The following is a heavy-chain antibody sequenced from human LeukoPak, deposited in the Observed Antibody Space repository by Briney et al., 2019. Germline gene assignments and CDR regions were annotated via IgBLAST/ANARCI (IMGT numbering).Heavy chain of an antibody. CDR2: MNPNSGNT. Sequence: ASVKVSCKASGYTFTSYDINWVRQATGQGLEWMGWMNPNSGNTGYAQKFQGRVTMTRNTSISTAYMELSSLRSEDTAVYYCARAVSSVTGWFDPWGQGTLVTVSS. J-gene: IGHJ5*02. CDR1: GYTFTSYD. D-gene: IGHD4-17*01. V-gene: IGHV1-8*01. CDR3: ARAVSSVTGWFDP.